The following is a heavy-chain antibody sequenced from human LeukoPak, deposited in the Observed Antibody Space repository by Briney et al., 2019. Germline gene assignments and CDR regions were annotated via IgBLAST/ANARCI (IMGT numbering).Heavy chain of an antibody. CDR1: GASLNNYY. V-gene: IGHV4-34*01. J-gene: IGHJ3*02. CDR3: ARPVYCSVTTCTGPLHI. CDR2: IDHVGRS. Sequence: SETLSLTCAVYGASLNNYYWAWIRQSPVKGLEWIGEIDHVGRSRYNPSLKSRLTISVDTSKNQFSLRLSSVTAAGTALYFCARPVYCSVTTCTGPLHIWGQGTMVTVSS. D-gene: IGHD2-15*01.